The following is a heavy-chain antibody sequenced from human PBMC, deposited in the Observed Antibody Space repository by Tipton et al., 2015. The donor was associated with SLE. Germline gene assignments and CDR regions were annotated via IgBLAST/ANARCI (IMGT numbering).Heavy chain of an antibody. CDR1: GGSISSYY. Sequence: PGLVKPSETLSLTCSVSGGSISSYYWSWIRQPPAKGLEWIGFIYYNGKTNYNSSLKSRVTISVDTSKSQFSLKLRSVTAADTAVYYCARVVTVGAAHYYDIDVWGQGTRVTVSS. CDR3: ARVVTVGAAHYYDIDV. V-gene: IGHV4-59*08. J-gene: IGHJ6*02. CDR2: IYYNGKT. D-gene: IGHD2-21*02.